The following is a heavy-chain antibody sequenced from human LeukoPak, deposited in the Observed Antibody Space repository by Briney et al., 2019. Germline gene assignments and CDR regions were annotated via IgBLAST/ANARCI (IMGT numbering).Heavy chain of an antibody. Sequence: PGRSLRLSCAASGFTFSSYAMHWVRQAPGKGLEWVAVISYDGSNKYYADSVKGRFTISRDNSKNTLYLQMNSLRAEDTAVYYCARDPSIMITFGGVIGLDYWGQGTPVTVSS. D-gene: IGHD3-16*02. CDR1: GFTFSSYA. J-gene: IGHJ4*02. CDR2: ISYDGSNK. CDR3: ARDPSIMITFGGVIGLDY. V-gene: IGHV3-30-3*01.